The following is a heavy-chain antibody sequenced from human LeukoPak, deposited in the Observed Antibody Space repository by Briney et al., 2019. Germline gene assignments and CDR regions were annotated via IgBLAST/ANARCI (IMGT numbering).Heavy chain of an antibody. CDR1: GFTFSTYS. CDR2: ISSSSSTI. V-gene: IGHV3-48*04. Sequence: PGGSLRLSCAASGFTFSTYSMNWARQAPGKGLEWVSYISSSSSTIYYADFVKGRFTISRDNAKNSLYLQMNSLRAEDTAVYYCARDLRIYDVLTGYYSGGVDYWGQGTLVTVSS. CDR3: ARDLRIYDVLTGYYSGGVDY. D-gene: IGHD3-9*01. J-gene: IGHJ4*02.